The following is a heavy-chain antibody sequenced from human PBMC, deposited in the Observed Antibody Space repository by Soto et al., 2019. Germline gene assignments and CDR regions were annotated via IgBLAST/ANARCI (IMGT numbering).Heavy chain of an antibody. Sequence: QLQLQESGPGLVKPSETLSLICTVSGGSISSSSYYWGWIRQPPGKGLEWIGSMYYSGNTYYNPSLKSRVNISVDTSKNQFSLKLRSVTAADTAVYYCARGQGQWLVLDYWGQGTLVTVSS. CDR1: GGSISSSSYY. D-gene: IGHD6-19*01. J-gene: IGHJ4*02. CDR2: MYYSGNT. V-gene: IGHV4-39*01. CDR3: ARGQGQWLVLDY.